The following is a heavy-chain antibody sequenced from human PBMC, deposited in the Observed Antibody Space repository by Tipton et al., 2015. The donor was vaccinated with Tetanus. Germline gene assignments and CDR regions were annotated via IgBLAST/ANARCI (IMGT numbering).Heavy chain of an antibody. D-gene: IGHD4-23*01. CDR2: IGTLEDT. J-gene: IGHJ4*02. Sequence: SLRLSCAASGFIIANYDFHWVRQATGNGLEWVGGIGTLEDTYYADSLQGRFTISRENAKNYLYLQINSLRAGDTAVYFWASRVHGGYYFDQWGQGTLVTVSS. CDR3: ASRVHGGYYFDQ. V-gene: IGHV3-13*01. CDR1: GFIIANYD.